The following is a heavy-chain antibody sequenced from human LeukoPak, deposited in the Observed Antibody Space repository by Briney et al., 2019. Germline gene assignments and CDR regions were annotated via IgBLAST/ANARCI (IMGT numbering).Heavy chain of an antibody. V-gene: IGHV4-34*01. CDR2: GSDIGGT. CDR3: AKNGQSGFSFDP. J-gene: IGHJ5*02. CDR1: GGSLSGHY. Sequence: SETLSLTCAVYGGSLSGHYWSWIRQSPGKGLEWIGEGSDIGGTKFNPSLKSRVSISADTSKNQFSLKLTSMTAADTAVYYCAKNGQSGFSFDPWGQGTLVTVSS. D-gene: IGHD3-3*01.